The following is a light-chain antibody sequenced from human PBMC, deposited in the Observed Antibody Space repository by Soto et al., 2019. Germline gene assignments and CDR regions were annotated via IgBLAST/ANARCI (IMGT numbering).Light chain of an antibody. J-gene: IGLJ2*01. CDR3: QTWGTGIVV. V-gene: IGLV4-69*01. CDR2: LNSDGSH. Sequence: QLVLTQSPSASASLGASVNLTCTLSSGHSSNAIAWHQQQPEKGPRYLMKLNSDGSHSKGDGIPDRFSGSSSGAERYLTIXXXXSXXXADYYCQTWGTGIVVFGGGTKLTVL. CDR1: SGHSSNA.